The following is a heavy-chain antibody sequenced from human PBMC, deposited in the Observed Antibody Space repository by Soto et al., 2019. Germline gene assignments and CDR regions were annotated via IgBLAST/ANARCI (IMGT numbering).Heavy chain of an antibody. D-gene: IGHD3-10*01. V-gene: IGHV4-39*01. J-gene: IGHJ4*02. CDR3: VGRRAGDYYFDY. CDR1: GVSVSSSSYY. CDR2: IYYTGST. Sequence: PSETLSLTCTVSGVSVSSSSYYWGWIRQPPGKGLEWIGTIYYTGSTSYSPSLKRRVTISVDTSKTQFSLNLSSVTATDTAVYYFVGRRAGDYYFDYLGQGTRVSVSS.